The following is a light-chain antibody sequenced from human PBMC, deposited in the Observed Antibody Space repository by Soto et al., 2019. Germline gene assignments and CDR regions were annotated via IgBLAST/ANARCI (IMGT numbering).Light chain of an antibody. CDR1: QSVSSNF. CDR3: QQYDSWT. J-gene: IGKJ1*01. CDR2: GAS. Sequence: DIVMTQSPVTLSVSPGERITLSCRASQSVSSNFLAWYQQKPGQAPRLLIYGASNRAAGIPDRFSGSGSGTDFTLTISRLEPEDFAVYYCQQYDSWTFGQGTKVDIK. V-gene: IGKV3-20*01.